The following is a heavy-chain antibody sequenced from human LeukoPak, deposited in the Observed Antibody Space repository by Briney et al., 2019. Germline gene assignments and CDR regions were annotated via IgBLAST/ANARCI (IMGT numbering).Heavy chain of an antibody. Sequence: GASVKVSCKASGYTFTGYYMHWVRQAPGQGLEWMGRINPNSGGTNYAQKFQGRVTMTRDTSISTAYMELSRLRSEDTAVYYCATDRAFKGYYYDSSGYYLGYWGQGTLVTVSS. CDR2: INPNSGGT. CDR1: GYTFTGYY. J-gene: IGHJ4*02. CDR3: ATDRAFKGYYYDSSGYYLGY. V-gene: IGHV1-2*06. D-gene: IGHD3-22*01.